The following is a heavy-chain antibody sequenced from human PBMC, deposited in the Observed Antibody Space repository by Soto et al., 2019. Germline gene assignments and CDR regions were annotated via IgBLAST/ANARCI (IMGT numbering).Heavy chain of an antibody. CDR1: GGTFRSNA. Sequence: QVQLVQSGAEVKKPGSAVKVSCKASGGTFRSNAFSWVRQAPGQGLEWMGGIIPVFGRTNYPQKFQGRVTVTADESTSTVYREWSSLRFEDTAIYYCAREGTGREGPEAVPYSSSGRDVWGKGTRVTVSS. J-gene: IGHJ6*04. V-gene: IGHV1-69*01. CDR2: IIPVFGRT. CDR3: AREGTGREGPEAVPYSSSGRDV. D-gene: IGHD2-15*01.